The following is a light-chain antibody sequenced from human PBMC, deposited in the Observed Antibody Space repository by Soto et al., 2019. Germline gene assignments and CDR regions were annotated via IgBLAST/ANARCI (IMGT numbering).Light chain of an antibody. V-gene: IGLV1-40*01. Sequence: QSVLTQPPSVSGAPGQRVTISCTGSSSNIGAGYHVHWYQQLPGAAPKLLIFGDSNRPSGVPDRFSGSKSGTSASLAITGLQADDEADYYCCSYAGRYTRRFGGGTKVTVL. CDR1: SSNIGAGYH. J-gene: IGLJ2*01. CDR2: GDS. CDR3: CSYAGRYTRR.